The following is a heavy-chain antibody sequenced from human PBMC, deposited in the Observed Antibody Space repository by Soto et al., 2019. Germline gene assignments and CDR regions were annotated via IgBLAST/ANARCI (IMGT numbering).Heavy chain of an antibody. CDR3: ARARSYYDYIWGSYRDGPRDAFDI. CDR1: GYTFTSYG. Sequence: ASVKVSCKASGYTFTSYGISWVRQAPGQGLEWMGWISAYNGNTNYAQKLQGRVTMTTDTSTSTAYMELRSLRSDDTAVYYCARARSYYDYIWGSYRDGPRDAFDIWGQGTMVTVSS. CDR2: ISAYNGNT. D-gene: IGHD3-16*02. V-gene: IGHV1-18*01. J-gene: IGHJ3*02.